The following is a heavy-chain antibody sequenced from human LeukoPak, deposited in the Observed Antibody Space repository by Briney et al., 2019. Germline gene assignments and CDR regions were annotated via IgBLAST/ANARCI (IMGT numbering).Heavy chain of an antibody. CDR3: ARDTMVRGVPHYGMDV. J-gene: IGHJ6*02. Sequence: SQTLSLTCTVSGGSISSGGYYWSWIRQHPGKGLEWVGYIYYSGSTYYNPSLKSRVTISVDTSKNQFSLKLSSVTAAATAVYYCARDTMVRGVPHYGMDVWGQGTTVTVSS. CDR2: IYYSGST. CDR1: GGSISSGGYY. V-gene: IGHV4-31*03. D-gene: IGHD3-10*01.